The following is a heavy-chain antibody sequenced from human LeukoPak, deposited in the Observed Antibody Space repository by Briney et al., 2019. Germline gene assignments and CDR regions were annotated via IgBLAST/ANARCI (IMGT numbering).Heavy chain of an antibody. D-gene: IGHD3-16*01. V-gene: IGHV3-30*04. CDR2: ISYDGNNK. CDR3: AKSTRAVMAMMDV. CDR1: GFTYTTHA. Sequence: GGSLRLSCAASGFTYTTHAIHWVRQAPGKGLEWVAVISYDGNNKYYADSVKGRFTISRDNAKNSLFLQMNSLRAEDTAVYFCAKSTRAVMAMMDVWGKGTTVTVSS. J-gene: IGHJ6*04.